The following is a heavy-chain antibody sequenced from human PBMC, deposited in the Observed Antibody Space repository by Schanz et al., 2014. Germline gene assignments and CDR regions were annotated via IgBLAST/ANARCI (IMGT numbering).Heavy chain of an antibody. CDR2: IHYSGST. CDR3: ARARGWELQSNAFDI. V-gene: IGHV4-59*01. J-gene: IGHJ3*02. Sequence: QVQLQESGPGLVKPSETLSLTCTVSNVSISSYYWSWIRQPPGKGLEWIGYIHYSGSTNYKASLKSGINKAAHTSKTQCSLKLTSVTAADTAVYYCARARGWELQSNAFDIWGQGKMVTVSS. D-gene: IGHD1-26*01. CDR1: NVSISSYY.